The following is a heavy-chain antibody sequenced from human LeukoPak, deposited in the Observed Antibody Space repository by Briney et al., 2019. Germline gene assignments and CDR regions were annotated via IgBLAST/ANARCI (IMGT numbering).Heavy chain of an antibody. Sequence: GGSLRLSCATSGFTFSNYWMHWVRQAPGKGLVWVSHINSEGRSTRYADSVKGRFTISRDNAKNTVQLQMNSLRAEDTAVYYCAKVGSSGLEGYYYGMDVWGQGTTVTVSS. V-gene: IGHV3-74*01. CDR2: INSEGRST. J-gene: IGHJ6*02. CDR1: GFTFSNYW. D-gene: IGHD3-22*01. CDR3: AKVGSSGLEGYYYGMDV.